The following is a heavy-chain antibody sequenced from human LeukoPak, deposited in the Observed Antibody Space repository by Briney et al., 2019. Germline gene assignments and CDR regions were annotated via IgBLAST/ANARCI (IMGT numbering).Heavy chain of an antibody. CDR3: AKGTTNSGYAPFDY. CDR2: ISGTGDST. J-gene: IGHJ4*02. V-gene: IGHV3-23*01. D-gene: IGHD5-12*01. CDR1: GLTFSSYA. Sequence: QAGGSLRLSCAASGLTFSSYAMSWVRQAPGKGLECVSSISGTGDSTHYADSVRGRFTISRDTAKSTLYLHMNSLGAEDTAEYYCAKGTTNSGYAPFDYWGQGTLVTVSS.